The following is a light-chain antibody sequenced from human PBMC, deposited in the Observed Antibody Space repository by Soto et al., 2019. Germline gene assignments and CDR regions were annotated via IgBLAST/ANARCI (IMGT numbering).Light chain of an antibody. V-gene: IGLV2-14*03. Sequence: QSVLTQPASVSGSPGQSITIPCTGTSNDIGGYNYVSWYQQLPGKAPKLIIYDVTNRPSGVSFRFSGSKSGNTASLTISGLQAEDEAGYHCSSYSNTSNRRLFGAGTKVTVL. CDR3: SSYSNTSNRRL. J-gene: IGLJ1*01. CDR1: SNDIGGYNY. CDR2: DVT.